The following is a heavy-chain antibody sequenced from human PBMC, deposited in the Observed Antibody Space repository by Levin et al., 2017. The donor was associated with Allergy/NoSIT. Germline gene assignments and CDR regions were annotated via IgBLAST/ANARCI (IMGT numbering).Heavy chain of an antibody. D-gene: IGHD1-7*01. CDR3: AKDRSVRSMGTTPQSY. CDR1: GFTFSSYG. Sequence: PGESLKISCAASGFTFSSYGMHWVRQAPGKGLEWVAVISYDGSNKYYADSVKGRFTISRDNSKNTLYLQMNSLRAEDTAVYYCAKDRSVRSMGTTPQSYGGQGTLVTVAA. CDR2: ISYDGSNK. J-gene: IGHJ4*02. V-gene: IGHV3-30*18.